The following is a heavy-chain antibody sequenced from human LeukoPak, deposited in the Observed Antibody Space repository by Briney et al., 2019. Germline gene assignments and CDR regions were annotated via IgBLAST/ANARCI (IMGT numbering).Heavy chain of an antibody. CDR3: ARRLLEAFYI. V-gene: IGHV4-59*01. Sequence: NTSETLSLTCTVSGGSINSYYWSWIRQPPGKGLEWIGDIYYSGSTNYNPSLKSRVTISVDTSKNQFSLKVSFVTAADTAVYYCARRLLEAFYIWGQGTMVTVSS. D-gene: IGHD2-21*02. CDR2: IYYSGST. CDR1: GGSINSYY. J-gene: IGHJ3*02.